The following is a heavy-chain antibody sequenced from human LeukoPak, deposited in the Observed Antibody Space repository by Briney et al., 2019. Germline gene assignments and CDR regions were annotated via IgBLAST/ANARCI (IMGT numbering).Heavy chain of an antibody. D-gene: IGHD4-17*01. CDR2: ISDSGGST. Sequence: QPGGSLRLSCAASGFTFSSYAMSWVRQAPGKGLEWVSAISDSGGSTYYADSVKGRFTISRDNSKNTLYLQMNSLRAEDTAVYYCAKGPVSTVTTYLDYWGQGTLVTVSS. CDR3: AKGPVSTVTTYLDY. J-gene: IGHJ4*02. V-gene: IGHV3-23*01. CDR1: GFTFSSYA.